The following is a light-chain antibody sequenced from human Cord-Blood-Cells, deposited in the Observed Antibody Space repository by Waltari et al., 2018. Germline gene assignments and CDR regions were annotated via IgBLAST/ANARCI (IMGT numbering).Light chain of an antibody. CDR1: QGISNY. CDR2: AAS. CDR3: QKYNSAPWT. Sequence: DIQMTQSPSSLSASVGDRVTITCRASQGISNYLAWYQQKPGKVPKLLIYAASTLHSEVPSRFSGSGSGTAFTLTISSLQPEDVATYYCQKYNSAPWTFGQGTKVEIK. V-gene: IGKV1-27*01. J-gene: IGKJ1*01.